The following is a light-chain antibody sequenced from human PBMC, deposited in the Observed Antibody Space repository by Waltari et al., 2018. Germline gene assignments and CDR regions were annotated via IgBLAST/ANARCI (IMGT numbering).Light chain of an antibody. CDR3: QQYGSSRT. CDR1: QSVSRSY. Sequence: ELVLRQSPGTLSLSPWERATLSCRASQSVSRSYLAWYQQKPGQAPRLLIYGASSRATGIPDRFSGSGSGTDFTLTISRLEPEDFAVYYCQQYGSSRTFGQGTKVEIK. J-gene: IGKJ1*01. V-gene: IGKV3-20*01. CDR2: GAS.